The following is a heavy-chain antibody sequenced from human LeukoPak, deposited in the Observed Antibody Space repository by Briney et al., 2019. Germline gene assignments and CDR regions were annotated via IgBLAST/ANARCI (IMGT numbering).Heavy chain of an antibody. CDR1: GGSFSGYY. V-gene: IGHV4-34*01. CDR3: ARWASGSLGPFDY. J-gene: IGHJ4*02. D-gene: IGHD1-26*01. Sequence: SETLSLTCAVYGGSFSGYYWSWIRQPPGKGLEWIGEINHSGSTNYNPSLKSRVTISVDTSKNQFSLKLSSVTAADTAVYYCARWASGSLGPFDYWGQGTLVTVSS. CDR2: INHSGST.